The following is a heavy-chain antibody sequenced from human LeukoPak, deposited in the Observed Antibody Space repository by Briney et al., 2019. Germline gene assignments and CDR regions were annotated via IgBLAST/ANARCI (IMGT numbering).Heavy chain of an antibody. CDR3: ARGPNYPSPSPFDY. V-gene: IGHV4-59*08. J-gene: IGHJ4*02. Sequence: SETLSLTCTVSGGSISSYYWSWIRQPPGKGLEWIGYIYYSGSTNYNPSLKSRVTISVDRSKNQFSLKLSSVTAADTAVYYCARGPNYPSPSPFDYWGQGTLVTVSS. D-gene: IGHD5-24*01. CDR1: GGSISSYY. CDR2: IYYSGST.